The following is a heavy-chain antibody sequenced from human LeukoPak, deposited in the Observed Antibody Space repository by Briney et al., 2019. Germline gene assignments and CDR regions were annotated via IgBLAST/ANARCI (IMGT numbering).Heavy chain of an antibody. J-gene: IGHJ4*02. Sequence: GGSLRLSCAASGFTFSNAWMSWVRQAPGKGLEWVGRIKSKTDGGTTDYAAPVKGRFTISRDDSKNTLYLQMNSLKTEDTAVYYCTTLYYDSSGYEAPFDYWGQGTLVTVSS. CDR1: GFTFSNAW. CDR3: TTLYYDSSGYEAPFDY. V-gene: IGHV3-15*01. CDR2: IKSKTDGGTT. D-gene: IGHD3-22*01.